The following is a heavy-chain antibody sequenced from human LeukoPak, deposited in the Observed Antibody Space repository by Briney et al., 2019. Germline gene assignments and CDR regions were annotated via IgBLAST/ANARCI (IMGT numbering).Heavy chain of an antibody. CDR3: ARDQGRQQPTGTFDY. Sequence: PGGSLRLSCAASGFTFSSYSMNWVRQAPGKGLELVSSISSSSSYIYYADSVKGRFTFSRDNAKNSLYLQMNSLRAEDTAVYYCARDQGRQQPTGTFDYWGQGTLVTVSS. D-gene: IGHD6-13*01. V-gene: IGHV3-21*01. CDR2: ISSSSSYI. CDR1: GFTFSSYS. J-gene: IGHJ4*02.